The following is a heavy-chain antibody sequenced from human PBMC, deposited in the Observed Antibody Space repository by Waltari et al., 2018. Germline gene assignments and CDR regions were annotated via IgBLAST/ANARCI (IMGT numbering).Heavy chain of an antibody. CDR1: GFNFSGSA. CDR2: IRSKTNSNAT. V-gene: IGHV3-73*01. Sequence: EVQLVESGGGLVQPGGSLKLSCAASGFNFSGSAMHWVRQAPGEGLGWVGRIRSKTNSNATLYAASVKDRFIMSREDSKNTAYLQMNSLKIEDTAVYYCTRPGFRAYGLDVWGQGITVTVSS. J-gene: IGHJ6*02. CDR3: TRPGFRAYGLDV. D-gene: IGHD2-15*01.